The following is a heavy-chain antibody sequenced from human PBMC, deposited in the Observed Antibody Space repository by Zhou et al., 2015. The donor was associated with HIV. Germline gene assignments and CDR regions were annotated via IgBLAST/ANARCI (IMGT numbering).Heavy chain of an antibody. CDR3: ARDRLGYCSGGSCPELNGMDV. D-gene: IGHD2-15*01. CDR1: GGTFSSYA. CDR2: IIPIFGTA. Sequence: QVQLVQSGAEVKKPGSSVKVSCKASGGTFSSYAISWVRQAPGQGLEWMGGIIPIFGTANYAQKFQGRVTITADESTSTAYMELSSLRSEDTAVYYCARDRLGYCSGGSCPELNGMDVVGPRDHGHRLL. V-gene: IGHV1-69*01. J-gene: IGHJ6*02.